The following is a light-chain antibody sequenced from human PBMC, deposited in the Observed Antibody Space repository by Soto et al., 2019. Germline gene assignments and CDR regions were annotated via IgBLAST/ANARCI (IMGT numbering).Light chain of an antibody. Sequence: QSVLTQPTSASGTPGQRVTISCSGGGFNIGNNNVTWYQQLPGTAPKLLIYNVNHRPSGVSDRFSGSKSGNSASLTISGLQPEDEADYYCSSYTTSNTRQIVFGTGTKVTVL. CDR3: SSYTTSNTRQIV. V-gene: IGLV1-44*01. CDR2: NVN. J-gene: IGLJ1*01. CDR1: GFNIGNNN.